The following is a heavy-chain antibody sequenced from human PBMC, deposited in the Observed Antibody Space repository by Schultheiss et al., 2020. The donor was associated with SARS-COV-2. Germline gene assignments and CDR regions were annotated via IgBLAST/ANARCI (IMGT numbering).Heavy chain of an antibody. Sequence: SVKVSCKASGGTFSSYAISWVRQAPGQGLEWMGGIIPNSGGTNYAQKFQGRVTITADESTSTAYMELSSLRSEDTAVYYCARDMTTVTIDAFDIWGQGTMVTVSS. J-gene: IGHJ3*02. D-gene: IGHD4-17*01. CDR1: GGTFSSYA. CDR3: ARDMTTVTIDAFDI. V-gene: IGHV1-69*13. CDR2: IIPNSGGT.